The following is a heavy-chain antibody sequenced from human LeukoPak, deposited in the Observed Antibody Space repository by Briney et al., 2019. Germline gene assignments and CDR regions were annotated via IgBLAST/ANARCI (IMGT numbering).Heavy chain of an antibody. Sequence: SETLSLTCAVYGGSFSGYYWSWIRQPPGKGLEWIGEINHSGSTNYNPSLKSRVTISVDTSKNQFSLKLSSVTAADTAVYYCARGWGRLVPAYSFDYWGQGTLVTVSS. CDR2: INHSGST. CDR3: ARGWGRLVPAYSFDY. CDR1: GGSFSGYY. V-gene: IGHV4-34*01. D-gene: IGHD7-27*01. J-gene: IGHJ4*02.